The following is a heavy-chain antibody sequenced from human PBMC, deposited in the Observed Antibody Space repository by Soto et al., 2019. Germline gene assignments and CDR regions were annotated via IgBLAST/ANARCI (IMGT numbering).Heavy chain of an antibody. D-gene: IGHD3-10*01. CDR2: ISYSGST. CDR3: ARGSTTEYYGSGSYYSCADY. CDR1: GGSISSGGYF. Sequence: QVQLQESGPGLVKPSQTLSLTCTVSGGSISSGGYFWSWIRQHPGKGLEWIGYISYSGSTYYNPSLKSRVTISLDTSKNQFSLKLSSVTAADTAVYYCARGSTTEYYGSGSYYSCADYWGQETLVTVSS. J-gene: IGHJ4*02. V-gene: IGHV4-31*03.